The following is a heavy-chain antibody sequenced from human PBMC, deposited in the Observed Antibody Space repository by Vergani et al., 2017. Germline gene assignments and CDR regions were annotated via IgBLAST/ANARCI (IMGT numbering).Heavy chain of an antibody. CDR3: ARPHGDFLPPDPRRLDY. V-gene: IGHV1-46*03. J-gene: IGHJ4*02. Sequence: QVLLVQSGAEVKKPGASGRVSRKTSGYTFTNYYIHWVRQAPGQGLEWMGIINPSGGSTTYAQQFQGRLTMTRDTSTSTVYMDLCNLRSEDPAVYYCARPHGDFLPPDPRRLDYWGQGTLVTVSS. CDR2: INPSGGST. CDR1: GYTFTNYY.